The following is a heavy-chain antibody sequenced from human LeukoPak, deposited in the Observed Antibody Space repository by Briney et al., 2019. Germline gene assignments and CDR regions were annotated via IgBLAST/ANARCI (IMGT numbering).Heavy chain of an antibody. D-gene: IGHD6-19*01. Sequence: PSETLSLTCTVSGYSISSGYYWGWIRQPPGKGLEWIGSIYHSGSTYYNPSLKSRVTISVDTSKNQFSLKLSSVTAADTAVYYCARVSWQWLNNWFDPWGQGTLVTVSS. J-gene: IGHJ5*02. V-gene: IGHV4-38-2*02. CDR1: GYSISSGYY. CDR3: ARVSWQWLNNWFDP. CDR2: IYHSGST.